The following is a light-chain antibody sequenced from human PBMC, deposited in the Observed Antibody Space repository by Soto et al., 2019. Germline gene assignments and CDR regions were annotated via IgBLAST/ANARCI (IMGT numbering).Light chain of an antibody. CDR3: SSYTTIKTVV. V-gene: IGLV2-14*01. CDR2: EVS. Sequence: QSALTQPASVSGSPGQSITISCTGTSSDVGAYDYVSWYQQHPGKAPKLMIFEVSNRPSGISDRFSGFKSANTAYLTISGVRPEDEADYHCSSYTTIKTVVFGGGTKLTVL. J-gene: IGLJ2*01. CDR1: SSDVGAYDY.